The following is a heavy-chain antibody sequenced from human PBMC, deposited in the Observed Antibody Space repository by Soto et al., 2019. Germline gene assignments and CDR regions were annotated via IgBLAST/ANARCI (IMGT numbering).Heavy chain of an antibody. D-gene: IGHD3-9*01. V-gene: IGHV4-34*01. CDR3: ARIPRRYDILTGYQLPPPVGY. CDR1: GFTFSSYA. J-gene: IGHJ4*02. CDR2: INHSGST. Sequence: GSLRLSCAASGFTFSSYAMSWVRQPPGKGLEWIGEINHSGSTTYNPSLKSRVTISVDTSKNQFSLKLSSVTAADTAVYYRARIPRRYDILTGYQLPPPVGYWGQGTLVTVSS.